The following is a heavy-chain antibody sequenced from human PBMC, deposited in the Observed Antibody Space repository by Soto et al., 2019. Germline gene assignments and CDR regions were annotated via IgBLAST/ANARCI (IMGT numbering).Heavy chain of an antibody. D-gene: IGHD2-15*01. CDR3: AKDMWEYCSGGSCHHFDY. CDR2: ISWNSGSI. Sequence: GGSLRLSCAASGFTFDDYAMHWVRQAPGKGLEWVSGISWNSGSIGYADSVKGRFTISRDNAKNSLYLQMNSLRAEDTALYYCAKDMWEYCSGGSCHHFDYWGQGTLDTVSS. J-gene: IGHJ4*02. CDR1: GFTFDDYA. V-gene: IGHV3-9*01.